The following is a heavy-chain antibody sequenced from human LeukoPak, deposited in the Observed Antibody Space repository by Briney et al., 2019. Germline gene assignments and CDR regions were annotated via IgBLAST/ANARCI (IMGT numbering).Heavy chain of an antibody. V-gene: IGHV3-21*01. D-gene: IGHD1-26*01. CDR1: GFTFSSYR. CDR2: ITSSSSYI. Sequence: GGSLRLSCAASGFTFSSYRMNWVRQAPGKGLEWVSSITSSSSYIYYADSVKGRFTISRDNAKNSLYLQMNSLRAEDTAVYYCARDPYSGGYGDYYYYYMDLWGQGTTVTISS. J-gene: IGHJ6*03. CDR3: ARDPYSGGYGDYYYYYMDL.